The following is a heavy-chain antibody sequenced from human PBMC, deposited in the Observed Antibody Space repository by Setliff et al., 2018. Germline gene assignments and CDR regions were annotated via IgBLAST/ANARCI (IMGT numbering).Heavy chain of an antibody. CDR3: ARDYLSSSGYLRPNWFDP. V-gene: IGHV1-69*13. J-gene: IGHJ5*02. Sequence: ASVKVSCKASGGTFSSYAISWVRQAPGQGLEWMGGIIPIFGTANYAQKFQGRVTITADESTSTAYMELRSLRSDDTAVYYCARDYLSSSGYLRPNWFDPWGQGTLVTVSS. CDR2: IIPIFGTA. CDR1: GGTFSSYA. D-gene: IGHD3-22*01.